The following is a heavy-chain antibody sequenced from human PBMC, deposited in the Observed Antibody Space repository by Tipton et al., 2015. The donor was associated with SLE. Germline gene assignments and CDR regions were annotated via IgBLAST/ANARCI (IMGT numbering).Heavy chain of an antibody. D-gene: IGHD6-19*01. CDR3: VREGGSSGRAGFFDF. Sequence: SLRLSCVGSGFKFGESAMHWVRQAPGKGLEGVASIPWSGERRDYADSVKGRFTISRDNSKNALYLQMDSLRNEDTALYYCVREGGSSGRAGFFDFWGQGTLVTVSS. CDR1: GFKFGESA. J-gene: IGHJ4*02. CDR2: IPWSGERR. V-gene: IGHV3-9*01.